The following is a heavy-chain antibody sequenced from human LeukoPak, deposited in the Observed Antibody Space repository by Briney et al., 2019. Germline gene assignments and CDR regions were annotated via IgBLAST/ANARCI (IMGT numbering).Heavy chain of an antibody. Sequence: GGSLRLSCAASRFTLSSYWMSWVRQAPGKGLEWVANIKYDGSAKYYVDSVKGRFTISRDDAKNSLYLEMNSLRAEDTAVYYCARDLFSGSYQDDFWGQGSLVTVSS. CDR2: IKYDGSAK. D-gene: IGHD1-26*01. V-gene: IGHV3-7*01. CDR3: ARDLFSGSYQDDF. J-gene: IGHJ4*02. CDR1: RFTLSSYW.